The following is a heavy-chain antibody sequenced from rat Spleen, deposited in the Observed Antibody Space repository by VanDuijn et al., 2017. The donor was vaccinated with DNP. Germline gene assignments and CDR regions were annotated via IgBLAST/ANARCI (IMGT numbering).Heavy chain of an antibody. CDR2: INKDSNII. J-gene: IGHJ3*01. CDR1: GLTFSNYG. Sequence: EVQLVESGGGLVQPGRSLKLSCGASGLTFSNYGMHWIRQAPGKGLEGIGEINKDSNIINYSPSLKDKFTISRDNAQNTLYLQMSKLGSEETGIYYCAREHLGVTHWGQGTLVTVSS. CDR3: AREHLGVTH. D-gene: IGHD4-4*01. V-gene: IGHV4-2*01.